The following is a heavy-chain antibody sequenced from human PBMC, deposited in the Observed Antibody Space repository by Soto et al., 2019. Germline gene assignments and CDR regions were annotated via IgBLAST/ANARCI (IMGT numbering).Heavy chain of an antibody. D-gene: IGHD3-10*01. CDR2: IIPILGIA. J-gene: IGHJ4*02. Sequence: SVKVSCKASGGTFSSYTISWVRQAPGQGLEWMGRIIPILGIANYAQKFQGRVTITADKSTSTAYMELSSLRSEDTAVYYCANQVQGYGSGSSPFDYWGQGTLVTVSS. V-gene: IGHV1-69*02. CDR1: GGTFSSYT. CDR3: ANQVQGYGSGSSPFDY.